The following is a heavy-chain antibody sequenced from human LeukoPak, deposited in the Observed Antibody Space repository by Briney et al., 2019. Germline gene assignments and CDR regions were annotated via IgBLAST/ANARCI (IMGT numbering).Heavy chain of an antibody. V-gene: IGHV3-30*02. D-gene: IGHD3-16*02. Sequence: GGSLRLSCAASGFTFSSSGMHWVRQAPGRGLEWVAFIRHDGTKTYYADSVKGRFTISRDSSENTLYLQMNILRTDDTAVYYCAKGAFVRLGELSPHWGQGTLVTVSS. J-gene: IGHJ4*02. CDR2: IRHDGTKT. CDR1: GFTFSSSG. CDR3: AKGAFVRLGELSPH.